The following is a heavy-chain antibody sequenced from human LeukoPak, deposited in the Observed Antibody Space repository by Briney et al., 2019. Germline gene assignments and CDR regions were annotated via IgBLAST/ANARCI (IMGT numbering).Heavy chain of an antibody. J-gene: IGHJ5*02. Sequence: ASVKVSCKASGYTFTSYDINWVRQATGQGLEWMGWMNPNSRNTDYAQKFEGRVTITRDTSISTAYMELSSLRSEDTAVYYCARAEYSSSWYVRPRSRYNWFDPWGQGTLVTVSS. CDR1: GYTFTSYD. V-gene: IGHV1-8*01. D-gene: IGHD6-13*01. CDR2: MNPNSRNT. CDR3: ARAEYSSSWYVRPRSRYNWFDP.